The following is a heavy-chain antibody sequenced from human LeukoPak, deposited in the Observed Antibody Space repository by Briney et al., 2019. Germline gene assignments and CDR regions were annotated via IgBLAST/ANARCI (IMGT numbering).Heavy chain of an antibody. CDR1: GFAFNNAW. CDR3: AKNWVASSWFNWFDP. J-gene: IGHJ5*02. Sequence: GGSLRLSCAASGFAFNNAWMNWVRQAPGKGLEWVGRIKKKIEGETAHYAAPVRGRFIISRDDSKNTLYLQMDSLKTEDTAVYYCAKNWVASSWFNWFDPWGQGTLVTVSS. V-gene: IGHV3-15*01. D-gene: IGHD6-13*01. CDR2: IKKKIEGETA.